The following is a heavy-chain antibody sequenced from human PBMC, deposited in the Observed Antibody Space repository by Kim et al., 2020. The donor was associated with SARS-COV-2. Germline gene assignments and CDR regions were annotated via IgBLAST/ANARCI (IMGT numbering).Heavy chain of an antibody. CDR2: INHSGST. J-gene: IGHJ6*04. V-gene: IGHV4-34*01. CDR3: ARGQRMQYYYDSSGYSSDYYYYGEGV. D-gene: IGHD3-22*01. Sequence: SETLSLTCAVYGGSFSGYYWSWIRQPPGKGLEWIGEINHSGSTNYNPSLKSRVTISVDTSKNQFSLKLSSVTAADTAVYYCARGQRMQYYYDSSGYSSDYYYYGEGVWGKGTTVTVSS. CDR1: GGSFSGYY.